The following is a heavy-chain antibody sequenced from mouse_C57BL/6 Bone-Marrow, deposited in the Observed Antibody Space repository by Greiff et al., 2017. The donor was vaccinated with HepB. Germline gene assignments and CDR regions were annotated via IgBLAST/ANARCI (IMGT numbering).Heavy chain of an antibody. CDR2: IDPSDSYT. Sequence: VQLQQSGAELVMPGASVKLSCKASGYTFTSYWMRWVKQRPGQGLEWIGEIDPSDSYTNYNQKFKGKSTLTVDKSSSTAYMQLSSLTSEDSAVSYDETSGTSLVTSYLDDWGTGTTVTVSS. D-gene: IGHD1-1*01. J-gene: IGHJ1*03. CDR3: ETSGTSLVTSYLDD. CDR1: GYTFTSYW. V-gene: IGHV1-69*01.